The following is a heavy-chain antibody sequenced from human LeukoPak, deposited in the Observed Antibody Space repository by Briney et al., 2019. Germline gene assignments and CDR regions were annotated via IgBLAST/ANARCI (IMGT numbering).Heavy chain of an antibody. Sequence: SETLSLTCAVSGGSISSSNWWSWVRQPPGRGLEWIGEIYHSGSTNYNPSLKSRVTISVDKSKNQFSLKLSSVTAADTAVYYCARSHYGSGSQIDYWGQGTLVTVS. CDR3: ARSHYGSGSQIDY. CDR1: GGSISSSNW. V-gene: IGHV4-4*02. CDR2: IYHSGST. D-gene: IGHD3-10*01. J-gene: IGHJ4*02.